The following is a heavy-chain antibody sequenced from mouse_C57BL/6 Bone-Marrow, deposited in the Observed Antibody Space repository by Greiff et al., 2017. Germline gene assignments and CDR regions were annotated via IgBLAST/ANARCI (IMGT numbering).Heavy chain of an antibody. CDR3: ARGGRSTVVARTAWFAY. CDR1: GYTFTSYW. Sequence: QVQLQQPGAELVRPGSSVKLSCKASGYTFTSYWMDWVKQRPGQGLEWIGNIYPSDSETHYNQKFKDKATLPVDKSSSTAYLQLSSLTSEGSAVYYCARGGRSTVVARTAWFAYWGQGTLVTVSA. J-gene: IGHJ3*01. D-gene: IGHD1-1*01. CDR2: IYPSDSET. V-gene: IGHV1-61*01.